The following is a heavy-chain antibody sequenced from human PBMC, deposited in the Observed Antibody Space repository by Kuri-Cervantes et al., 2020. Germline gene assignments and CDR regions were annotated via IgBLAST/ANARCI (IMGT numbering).Heavy chain of an antibody. Sequence: GESLKISCAASGFTFSNAWMSWVRQAPGKGLEWVSAISGSGGSTYYADSVKGRFTISRDNSKNTLYLKMNSLRAEDTAVYYCAKSIRGVRGVIIGWFDPWGQGNLVTVSS. J-gene: IGHJ5*02. CDR2: ISGSGGST. V-gene: IGHV3-23*01. CDR3: AKSIRGVRGVIIGWFDP. CDR1: GFTFSNAW. D-gene: IGHD3-10*01.